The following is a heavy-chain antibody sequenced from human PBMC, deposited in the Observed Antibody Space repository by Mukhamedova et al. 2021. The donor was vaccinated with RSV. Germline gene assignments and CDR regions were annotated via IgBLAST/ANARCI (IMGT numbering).Heavy chain of an antibody. J-gene: IGHJ3*02. D-gene: IGHD2/OR15-2a*01. CDR2: IYYSGST. CDR3: ARVNRGVGAFDI. V-gene: IGHV4-61*01. CDR1: GSYY. Sequence: GSYYWSWIRQPPGKGLEWIGYIYYSGSTNHNPSLKSRVTISVDTSKNQFSLKLSSVTAADTAVYYCARVNRGVGAFDIWGQGTMVT.